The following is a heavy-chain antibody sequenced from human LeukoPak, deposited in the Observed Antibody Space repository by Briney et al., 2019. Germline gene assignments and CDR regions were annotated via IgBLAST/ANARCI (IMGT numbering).Heavy chain of an antibody. J-gene: IGHJ4*02. CDR3: ASYLSGWPMKY. Sequence: ASVKVSCKASGYTFTNYHMHWVRQAPGQGLEWMGTINPSGGSTTYAQKFQGRVTMTRDMSTSTVYMELSSLRSEDTAFYYCASYLSGWPMKYWGQGTLVTVSS. CDR1: GYTFTNYH. CDR2: INPSGGST. V-gene: IGHV1-46*01. D-gene: IGHD6-19*01.